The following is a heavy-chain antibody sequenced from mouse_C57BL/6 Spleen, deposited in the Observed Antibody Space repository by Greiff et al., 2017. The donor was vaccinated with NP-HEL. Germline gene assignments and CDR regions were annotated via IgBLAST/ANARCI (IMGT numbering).Heavy chain of an antibody. V-gene: IGHV5-17*01. CDR3: ARRGTLGPSDAMDY. D-gene: IGHD4-1*01. CDR2: ISSGSSTI. Sequence: EVQRVESGGGLVKPGGSLKLSCAASGFTFSDYGMHWVRQAPEKGLEWVAYISSGSSTIYYADTVKGRFTISRDNAKNTLFLQMTSLRSEDTAMYYCARRGTLGPSDAMDYWGQGTSVTVSS. CDR1: GFTFSDYG. J-gene: IGHJ4*01.